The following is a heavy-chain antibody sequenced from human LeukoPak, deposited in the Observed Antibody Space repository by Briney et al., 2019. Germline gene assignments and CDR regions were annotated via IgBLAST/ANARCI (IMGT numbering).Heavy chain of an antibody. Sequence: GGSLRLSCAASGFTFSNAWMSWVRQAPGKGLEWVSYISSSSSTIYYADSVKGRFTISRDNAKNSLYLQMNSLRDEDTAVYYCARAYSGYSYGYDYWGQGTLVTVSS. CDR3: ARAYSGYSYGYDY. J-gene: IGHJ4*02. D-gene: IGHD5-18*01. V-gene: IGHV3-48*02. CDR1: GFTFSNAW. CDR2: ISSSSSTI.